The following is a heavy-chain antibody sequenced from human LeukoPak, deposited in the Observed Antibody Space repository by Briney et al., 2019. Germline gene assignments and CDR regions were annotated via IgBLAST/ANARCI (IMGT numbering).Heavy chain of an antibody. V-gene: IGHV3-23*01. D-gene: IGHD6-25*01. CDR3: AREATSSSGWYIDY. CDR1: GFTFTRYA. Sequence: GGSLRLSCAASGFTFTRYAMKWVRQVPGKGLEWVSTISGPGDNTYYAASVKGRLTISRDNSKSTVYLQMNSLRAGDTAVYYCAREATSSSGWYIDYWGQGTLVTVSS. J-gene: IGHJ4*02. CDR2: ISGPGDNT.